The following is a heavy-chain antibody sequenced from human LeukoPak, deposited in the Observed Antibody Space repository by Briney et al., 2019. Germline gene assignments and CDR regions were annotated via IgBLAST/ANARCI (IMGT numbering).Heavy chain of an antibody. CDR3: ARAPYDYAVDY. CDR1: GYTFTGYY. Sequence: ASVKVSCKASGYTFTGYYMHWVRQATGQGLEWMGWMNPNSGNTGYAQKFQGRVTMTRNTSISTAYMELSSLRSEDTAVYYCARAPYDYAVDYWGQGTLVTVSS. CDR2: MNPNSGNT. D-gene: IGHD3-16*01. V-gene: IGHV1-8*02. J-gene: IGHJ4*02.